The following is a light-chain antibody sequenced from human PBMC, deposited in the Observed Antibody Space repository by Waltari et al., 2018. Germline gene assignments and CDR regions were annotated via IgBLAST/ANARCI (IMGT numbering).Light chain of an antibody. CDR3: QQRSNWPKLT. CDR1: QSVSSY. V-gene: IGKV3-11*01. Sequence: EIVLTQSPATLSLSPGERATLSCRASQSVSSYLAWYQQKPGQAPRLLIYDAPNRATAIPARFSGSGSGTDFTLTISSLEPEDFAVYYCQQRSNWPKLTFGGGTKVEIK. J-gene: IGKJ4*01. CDR2: DAP.